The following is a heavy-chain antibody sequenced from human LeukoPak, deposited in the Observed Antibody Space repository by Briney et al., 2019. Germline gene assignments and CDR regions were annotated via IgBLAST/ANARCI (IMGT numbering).Heavy chain of an antibody. D-gene: IGHD1-1*01. J-gene: IGHJ6*02. Sequence: GASVKVSCKASGYTFTSYGISWVRQAPGQGLEWMGWISAYNGNTNYAQKLQGRVTMTPDTSTSTAYMELRSLRSDDTAVYYCAREDRGTTGTEWGGLYYYGMDVWGQGTTVTVSS. V-gene: IGHV1-18*01. CDR2: ISAYNGNT. CDR1: GYTFTSYG. CDR3: AREDRGTTGTEWGGLYYYGMDV.